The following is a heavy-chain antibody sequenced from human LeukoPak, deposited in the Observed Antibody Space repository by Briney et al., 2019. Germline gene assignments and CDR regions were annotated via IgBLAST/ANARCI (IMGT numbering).Heavy chain of an antibody. D-gene: IGHD2-15*01. CDR1: GGTFSSYA. J-gene: IGHJ4*02. CDR3: ATRYCSGGSCDELDY. Sequence: ASVKVSYKASGGTFSSYAISWVRQAPGQGLEWMGWINPNSGGTNYAQKFQGRVTMTRDTSISTAYMELSRLRSDDTAVYYCATRYCSGGSCDELDYWGQGTLVTVSS. V-gene: IGHV1-2*02. CDR2: INPNSGGT.